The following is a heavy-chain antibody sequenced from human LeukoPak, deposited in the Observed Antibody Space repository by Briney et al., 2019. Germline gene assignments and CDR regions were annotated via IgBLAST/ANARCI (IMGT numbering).Heavy chain of an antibody. J-gene: IGHJ2*01. V-gene: IGHV3-23*01. CDR3: AKDRTVGASYWYFDL. D-gene: IGHD1-26*01. CDR2: ITSSGNTT. Sequence: GGSLRLSYAASGFTFSFYAMSWVRQAPGKGLEWVAGITSSGNTTYYADPVKGRFTISRDNSRNILYLQMNSLRAEDTAIYYCAKDRTVGASYWYFDLWGRGTLVTVSS. CDR1: GFTFSFYA.